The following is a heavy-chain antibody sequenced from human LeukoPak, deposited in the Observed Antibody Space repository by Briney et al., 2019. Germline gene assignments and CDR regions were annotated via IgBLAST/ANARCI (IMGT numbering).Heavy chain of an antibody. D-gene: IGHD3-3*01. CDR2: FDDSGRT. V-gene: IGHV4-59*01. Sequence: SETLXLTCTVSGASIGSYYWSWIRQPPGKGXEWIGYFDDSGRTNYNPSLKSRVTTSVDTSKKQFSLKLKSVTAADTAVYYCARAQINTIFGVVSSLFFDYWGQGTLVTVSS. CDR1: GASIGSYY. J-gene: IGHJ4*02. CDR3: ARAQINTIFGVVSSLFFDY.